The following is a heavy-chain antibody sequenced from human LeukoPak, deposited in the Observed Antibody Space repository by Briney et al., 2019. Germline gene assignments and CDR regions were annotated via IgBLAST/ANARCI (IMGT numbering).Heavy chain of an antibody. CDR1: GFTFSSYG. D-gene: IGHD4-23*01. V-gene: IGHV3-23*01. CDR3: ARAGNGFYFDY. Sequence: GGSLRLSCAASGFTFSSYGMSWVRQAPGKGLEWVSSISGSGGNTFYADSVKGRFTISRDNSKSTLYLQMNSLRAEDTAVYYCARAGNGFYFDYWGQGTLVTVSS. CDR2: ISGSGGNT. J-gene: IGHJ4*02.